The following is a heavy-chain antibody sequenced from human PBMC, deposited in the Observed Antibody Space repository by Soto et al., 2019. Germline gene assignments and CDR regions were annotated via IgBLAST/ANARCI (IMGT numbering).Heavy chain of an antibody. CDR1: GGSISSYY. D-gene: IGHD3-9*01. CDR2: IYYSGST. V-gene: IGHV4-59*01. J-gene: IGHJ3*02. Sequence: SETLSLTCTVSGGSISSYYWSWIRQPPGKGLEWIGYIYYSGSTNYNPSLKSRVTISVDTSKNQFSLKLSSVTAADTAVYYCASFDYDILTGYYAFDIWGQGTMVTVSS. CDR3: ASFDYDILTGYYAFDI.